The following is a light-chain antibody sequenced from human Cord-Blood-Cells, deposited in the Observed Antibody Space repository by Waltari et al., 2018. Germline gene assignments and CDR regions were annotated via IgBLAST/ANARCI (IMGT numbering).Light chain of an antibody. CDR3: QQYGSSPWT. CDR2: GAS. Sequence: EIVLTQSPGTLSLSPGDRATLSCRASHSVSSSYLAWYQQKTGQSPRLLIYGASSRATGIPDRFSGSGSGTDFTLTISRLEPEDFAVYYCQQYGSSPWTFGQGTKVEIK. CDR1: HSVSSSY. J-gene: IGKJ1*01. V-gene: IGKV3-20*01.